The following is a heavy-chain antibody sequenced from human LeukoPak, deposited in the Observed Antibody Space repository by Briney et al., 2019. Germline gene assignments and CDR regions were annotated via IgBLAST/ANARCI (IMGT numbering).Heavy chain of an antibody. CDR2: INSDGSST. Sequence: GGSLRLSCAASGFTFSSYWMHWVRQAPGKGLVWVSRINSDGSSTSYADSVKGRFTVSRDNAKNTLYLQMNSLRAEDTAVYYCARDPAYYYMDVWGIGTTVTVSS. CDR1: GFTFSSYW. V-gene: IGHV3-74*01. CDR3: ARDPAYYYMDV. J-gene: IGHJ6*03.